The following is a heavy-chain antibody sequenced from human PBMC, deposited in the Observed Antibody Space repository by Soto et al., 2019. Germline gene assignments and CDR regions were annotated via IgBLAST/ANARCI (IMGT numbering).Heavy chain of an antibody. CDR1: GFTFSSYS. CDR3: ASASSITIFGVVTPFLDP. CDR2: ISSSSSYI. D-gene: IGHD3-3*01. V-gene: IGHV3-21*01. Sequence: GGSLRLSCAASGFTFSSYSMNWVRQAPGKGLEWVSSISSSSSYIYYADSVKGRFTISRENAKNSLYLQMNSLRAEDTAVYYCASASSITIFGVVTPFLDPWGQGTLVTVSS. J-gene: IGHJ5*02.